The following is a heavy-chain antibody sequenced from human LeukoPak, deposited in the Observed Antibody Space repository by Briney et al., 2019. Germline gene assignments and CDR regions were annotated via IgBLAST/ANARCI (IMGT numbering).Heavy chain of an antibody. CDR1: GFTFSDYY. CDR3: ARVGDSGSSGGDY. D-gene: IGHD2-15*01. J-gene: IGHJ4*02. V-gene: IGHV3-11*06. CDR2: ISSSSSYI. Sequence: AGGSLRLSCAASGFTFSDYYMSWIRQAPGKGLEWVSYISSSSSYIYYADSVKGRFTISRDNGENSLYLQMNSLRDEDTAVYFCARVGDSGSSGGDYWGQGTLVTVSS.